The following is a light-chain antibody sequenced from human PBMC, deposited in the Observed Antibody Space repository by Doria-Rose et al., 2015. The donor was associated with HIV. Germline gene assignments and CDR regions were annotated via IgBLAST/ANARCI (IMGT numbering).Light chain of an antibody. V-gene: IGKV3-20*01. CDR1: QSFSSTY. CDR3: HQYGTSWT. CDR2: DGS. Sequence: IVLTQSPGTLSLSPGERATLSCRASQSFSSTYLAWYQQKPGQAPSLLIYDGSTRATGIADRFSASGSGADFTLTINRLEPEDFALYYCHQYGTSWTFGQGTKAEI. J-gene: IGKJ1*01.